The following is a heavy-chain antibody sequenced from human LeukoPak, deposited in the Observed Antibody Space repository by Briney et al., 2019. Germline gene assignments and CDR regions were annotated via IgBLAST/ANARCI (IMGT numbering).Heavy chain of an antibody. CDR2: ISAYNGNT. J-gene: IGHJ4*02. V-gene: IGHV1-18*01. D-gene: IGHD3-10*01. Sequence: GAPVKVSCKASGYTFTSYGISWVRQAPGQGLGWMGWISAYNGNTNYAQKLQGRVTMTTDTSTSTAYMELRSLRSDGTAVYYCARDLERITMVRGVGDYWGQGTLVTVSS. CDR1: GYTFTSYG. CDR3: ARDLERITMVRGVGDY.